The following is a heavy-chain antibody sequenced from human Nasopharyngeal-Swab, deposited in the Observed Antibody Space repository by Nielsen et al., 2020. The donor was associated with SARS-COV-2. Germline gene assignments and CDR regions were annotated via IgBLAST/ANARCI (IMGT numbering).Heavy chain of an antibody. CDR3: ARGGRGIFGVVTNFDY. CDR2: IYYSGST. J-gene: IGHJ4*02. V-gene: IGHV4-59*01. Sequence: SETLSLTCTVSGGSISSYYWSWIRQPPGKGLEWIGYIYYSGSTNYNPSLKGRVTISVDTSKNQFSLKLSSVTAADTAVYYCARGGRGIFGVVTNFDYWGQGTLVTVSS. CDR1: GGSISSYY. D-gene: IGHD3-3*01.